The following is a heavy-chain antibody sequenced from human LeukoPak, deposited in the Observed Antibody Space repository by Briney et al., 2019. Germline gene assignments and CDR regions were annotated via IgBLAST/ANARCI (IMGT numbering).Heavy chain of an antibody. CDR2: TYYRSKWYS. CDR3: ARDFDY. CDR1: GDSVSSDSAA. J-gene: IGHJ4*02. V-gene: IGHV6-1*01. Sequence: SQTLSLTCAISGDSVSSDSAAWNWIRQSPSRGLEWLGRTYYRSKWYSDYAVSVKSRITINSDTSRNQLSLHLNSVTPDDTAVYYCARDFDYWGQGTLVTVSS.